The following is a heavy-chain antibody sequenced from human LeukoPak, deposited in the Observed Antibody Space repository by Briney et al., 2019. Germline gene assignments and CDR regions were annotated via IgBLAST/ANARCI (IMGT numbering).Heavy chain of an antibody. CDR1: GGSISSYY. V-gene: IGHV4-4*07. CDR2: IYTSGST. J-gene: IGHJ5*02. D-gene: IGHD1-14*01. Sequence: SETLSLTCTVSGGSISSYYWSWIRQPAGKGLEWIGRIYTSGSTNYNPPLKSRVTMSVDTSKNQFSLKLSSVTAADTAVYYCARDKVVGSVNLPSWFDPWGQGTLVTVSS. CDR3: ARDKVVGSVNLPSWFDP.